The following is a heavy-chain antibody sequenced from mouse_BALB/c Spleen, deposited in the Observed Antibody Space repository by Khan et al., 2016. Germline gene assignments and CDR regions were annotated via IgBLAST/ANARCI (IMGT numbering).Heavy chain of an antibody. D-gene: IGHD2-1*01. CDR2: IWWNDNQ. CDR3: ARIYYYGNYGFAY. Sequence: QVTLKESGPGILQPSQTLSLTCSFSGFSLSTYGIGVGWIRQPSGKGLEWLAHIWWNDNQYYTTALKSRLTISKDTSNNTVFLQIASVDTAETATDYCARIYYYGNYGFAYWGQGTLVTVSA. V-gene: IGHV8-11*01. CDR1: GFSLSTYGIG. J-gene: IGHJ3*01.